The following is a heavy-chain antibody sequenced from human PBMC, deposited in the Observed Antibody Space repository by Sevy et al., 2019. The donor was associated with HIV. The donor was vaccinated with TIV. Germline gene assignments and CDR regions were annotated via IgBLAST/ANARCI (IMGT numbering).Heavy chain of an antibody. Sequence: GGSLRLSCAASGFNVSSNYMNWVRQAPGKGLEWVSVIYSGANTDYADSVKGRFTMSRDTTKNTMYLQMNSLRAEDTAVYYCARDTITYYYDSSGYYTSGYGMDVWGQGTTVTVSS. CDR3: ARDTITYYYDSSGYYTSGYGMDV. CDR1: GFNVSSNY. D-gene: IGHD3-22*01. J-gene: IGHJ6*02. V-gene: IGHV3-53*01. CDR2: IYSGANT.